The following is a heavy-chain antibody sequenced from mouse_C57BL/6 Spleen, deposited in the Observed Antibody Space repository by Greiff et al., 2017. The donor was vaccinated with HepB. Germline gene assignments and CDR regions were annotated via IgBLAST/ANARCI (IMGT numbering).Heavy chain of an antibody. D-gene: IGHD2-3*01. Sequence: EVQVVESGGGLVQPKGSLKLSCAASGFSFNTYAMNWVRQAPGKGLEWVARIRSKSDNYATYYDDSVKDRFTISRDDSESMLYLQMKNLKTEDTAMYYCGRQDGYYFDYWGKGTTLTVSS. CDR1: GFSFNTYA. CDR2: IRSKSDNYAT. CDR3: GRQDGYYFDY. J-gene: IGHJ2*01. V-gene: IGHV10-1*01.